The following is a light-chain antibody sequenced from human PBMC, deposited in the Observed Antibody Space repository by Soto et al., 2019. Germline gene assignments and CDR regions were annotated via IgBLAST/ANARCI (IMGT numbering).Light chain of an antibody. Sequence: QSVLTQPPSASGAPGQRVFISCSGSSPNIGSNYVYWYQQFPGTAPKLLILRNNQRPSGVPDRFSASKSGTSASLAISGLRSEDEADYHCAAWDDNLRSVVFGGGTKLTVL. CDR3: AAWDDNLRSVV. CDR1: SPNIGSNY. J-gene: IGLJ2*01. CDR2: RNN. V-gene: IGLV1-47*01.